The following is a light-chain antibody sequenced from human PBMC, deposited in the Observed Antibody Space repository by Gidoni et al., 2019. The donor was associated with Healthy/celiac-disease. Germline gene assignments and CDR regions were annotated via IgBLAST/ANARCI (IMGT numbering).Light chain of an antibody. CDR1: QSVSSH. V-gene: IGKV3-15*01. CDR3: QQYNNWPPAWT. J-gene: IGKJ1*01. Sequence: EIVMTQSPATLSVSPGERATLSCRAIQSVSSHLALYQQNPGQAPRLLIYGASTRATGIPARFSGSGSGTEFTLTISSLQSEDFAVYYCQQYNNWPPAWTFGQGTKVEIK. CDR2: GAS.